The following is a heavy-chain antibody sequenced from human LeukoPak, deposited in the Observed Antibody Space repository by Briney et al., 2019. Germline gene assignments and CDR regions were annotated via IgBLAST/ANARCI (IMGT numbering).Heavy chain of an antibody. Sequence: RSSETLSLTCTVSGGSISSSSYYWGWIRQPPGKGLEWIGSIYYSGSTHYNPSLKSRVTISEDTSKNQFSLKMTSVTAADTAVYYCARTSHYVDIAATIPYGIYYFDYWGQGTLVTVSS. CDR2: IYYSGST. J-gene: IGHJ4*02. CDR1: GGSISSSSYY. CDR3: ARTSHYVDIAATIPYGIYYFDY. V-gene: IGHV4-39*07. D-gene: IGHD5-12*01.